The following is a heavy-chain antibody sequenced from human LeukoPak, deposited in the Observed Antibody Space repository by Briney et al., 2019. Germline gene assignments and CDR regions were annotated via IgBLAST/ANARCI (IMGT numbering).Heavy chain of an antibody. V-gene: IGHV1-8*01. D-gene: IGHD5-18*01. CDR1: GYTFTSYD. CDR2: MNPNSGNT. J-gene: IGHJ4*02. Sequence: ASVKVSCKASGYTFTSYDINWVRQATGQGLEWMGWMNPNSGNTGYAQRFQGRVTMTRNTSINTAYMELSSLRSEDTAMYYCVRASGYSYGYDNWGQGTLVTVSS. CDR3: VRASGYSYGYDN.